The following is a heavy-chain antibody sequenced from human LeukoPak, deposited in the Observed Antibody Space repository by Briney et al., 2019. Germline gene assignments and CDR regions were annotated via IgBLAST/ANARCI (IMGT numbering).Heavy chain of an antibody. CDR2: ISWNSGSI. V-gene: IGHV3-9*01. CDR1: GFTFDDYA. CDR3: AKDSVSIAARYYLDY. D-gene: IGHD6-6*01. J-gene: IGHJ4*02. Sequence: GGSLRLSCAASGFTFDDYALHWVRQAPGKGLEWVSGISWNSGSIGYADSVKGRFTISRDNAKNSLYLQMNSLRAEDTALYYCAKDSVSIAARYYLDYWGQGTLVTVSS.